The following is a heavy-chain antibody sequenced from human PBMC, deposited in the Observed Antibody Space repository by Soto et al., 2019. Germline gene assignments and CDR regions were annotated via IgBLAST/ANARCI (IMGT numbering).Heavy chain of an antibody. V-gene: IGHV3-7*03. D-gene: IGHD2-15*01. CDR2: IKQDGSEK. J-gene: IGHJ6*02. CDR1: GFTFSSYW. Sequence: PGWSLRLSCAASGFTFSSYWMCWVRQAPGKGLEWVANIKQDGSEKYYVDSVKGRFTISRDNAKNSLYLQMNSLRAEDTAVYYCARVFVVAGTVYYYYYYGMDVWGQGTTVTVSS. CDR3: ARVFVVAGTVYYYYYYGMDV.